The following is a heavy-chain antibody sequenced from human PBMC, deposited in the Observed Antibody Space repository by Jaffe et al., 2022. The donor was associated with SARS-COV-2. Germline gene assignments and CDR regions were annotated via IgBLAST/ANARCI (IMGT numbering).Heavy chain of an antibody. Sequence: QVQLQESGPGLVKPSQTLSLTCTVSGGSISSGSYYWSWIRQPAGKGLEWIGRIYTSGSTNYNPSLKSRVTISVDTSKNQFSLKLSSVTAADTAVYYCARERGQLLYNSIYWYFDLWGRGTLVTVSS. D-gene: IGHD2-2*02. CDR1: GGSISSGSYY. V-gene: IGHV4-61*02. J-gene: IGHJ2*01. CDR3: ARERGQLLYNSIYWYFDL. CDR2: IYTSGST.